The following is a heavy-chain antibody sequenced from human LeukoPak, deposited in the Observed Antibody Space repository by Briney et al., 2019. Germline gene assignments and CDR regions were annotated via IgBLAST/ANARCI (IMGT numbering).Heavy chain of an antibody. V-gene: IGHV3-11*04. D-gene: IGHD6-6*01. Sequence: PGGSLRLSCAASGFTFSDYYMSRIRQAPGKGLEWVSYISSSGSTIYYADSVKGRFTISRDNAKNSLYLQMNSLRAEDTAVYYCARHKYSSSYGGPANFDYWGQGTLVTVSS. J-gene: IGHJ4*02. CDR1: GFTFSDYY. CDR3: ARHKYSSSYGGPANFDY. CDR2: ISSSGSTI.